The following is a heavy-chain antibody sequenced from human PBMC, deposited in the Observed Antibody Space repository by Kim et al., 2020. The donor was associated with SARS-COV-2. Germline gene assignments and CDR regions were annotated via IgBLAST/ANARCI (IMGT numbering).Heavy chain of an antibody. CDR1: GYSFTSYW. CDR2: IYPGDSDT. CDR3: ARRCHYYGSGSYYYYYGMGV. J-gene: IGHJ6*02. Sequence: GESLKISCKGSGYSFTSYWIGWVRQMPGKGLEWMGIIYPGDSDTRYSPSFQGQVTISADKSISTAYLQWSSLKASDTAIYYCARRCHYYGSGSYYYYYGMGVWSLGTTVTFSS. D-gene: IGHD3-10*01. V-gene: IGHV5-51*01.